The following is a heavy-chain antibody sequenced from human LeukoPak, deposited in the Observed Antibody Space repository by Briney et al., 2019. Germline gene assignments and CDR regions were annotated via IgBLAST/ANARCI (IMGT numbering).Heavy chain of an antibody. V-gene: IGHV3-30*02. CDR2: IRYGGSDI. Sequence: PGGSLRLSCAASGFTFSTCGMHWVRQAPGKGLEWVAFIRYGGSDIYYGDSVKGRFTISRDNSKNTLYLQMNSLRAEDTAVYYCAKERAPGGAAAIFDYWGQGTLVTVSS. J-gene: IGHJ4*02. CDR1: GFTFSTCG. CDR3: AKERAPGGAAAIFDY. D-gene: IGHD2-2*01.